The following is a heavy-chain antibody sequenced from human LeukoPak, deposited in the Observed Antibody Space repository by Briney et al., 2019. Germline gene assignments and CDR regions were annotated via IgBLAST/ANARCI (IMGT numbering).Heavy chain of an antibody. CDR1: GGSISSSSYY. CDR2: IYYSGST. CDR3: ARRVTYYYDSSGYDFDY. D-gene: IGHD3-22*01. J-gene: IGHJ4*02. Sequence: SETLSLTCTVSGGSISSSSYYWGWIRQPPGKGLGWIGSIYYSGSTYYNPSLKSRVTISVDTSKNQFSLKLSSVTAADTAVYYCARRVTYYYDSSGYDFDYWGQGTLVTVSS. V-gene: IGHV4-39*01.